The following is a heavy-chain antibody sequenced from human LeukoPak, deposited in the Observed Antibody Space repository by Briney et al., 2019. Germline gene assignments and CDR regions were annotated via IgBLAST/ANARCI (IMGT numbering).Heavy chain of an antibody. J-gene: IGHJ3*02. CDR2: IYYSGTT. Sequence: SETLSLTCTVSGDSILTRTYYWGWIRQPPGKGLESGKGLEWIGSIYYSGTTYYNPSLKSRVTIFGDTSKNQFFLKLSSVTAADTAVYYCARARYVNSFYAFDIWGQGTLVTVSS. CDR3: ARARYVNSFYAFDI. CDR1: GDSILTRTYY. V-gene: IGHV4-39*07. D-gene: IGHD3-9*01.